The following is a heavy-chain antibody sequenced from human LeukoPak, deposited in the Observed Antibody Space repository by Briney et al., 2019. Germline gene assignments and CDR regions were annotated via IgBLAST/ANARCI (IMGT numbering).Heavy chain of an antibody. CDR3: ARDREDGGKSRFDY. J-gene: IGHJ4*02. CDR1: GGSISSSHW. D-gene: IGHD4-23*01. CDR2: IYHSGST. V-gene: IGHV4-4*02. Sequence: KPSGTLSLTCAVSGGSISSSHWWTWVRQPPGKGLEWLGEIYHSGSTNYNPSLKSRVTISVDKSKNQFSLKLTSVTAADTALYYCARDREDGGKSRFDYWGQGTLVTVSS.